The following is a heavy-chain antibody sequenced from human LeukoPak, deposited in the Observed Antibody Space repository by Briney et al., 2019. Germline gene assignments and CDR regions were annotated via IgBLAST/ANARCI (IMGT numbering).Heavy chain of an antibody. CDR1: GDSSDNNGFY. CDR3: ARGTRGSDSSFDF. D-gene: IGHD1-1*01. Sequence: PSETLSLTCTVSGDSSDNNGFYGGWIRQPPGKGLEWIGKIYYSVSHYYNPPLKSRVTTSVDTSKKQFSLKLSSVTAADTAVYYCARGTRGSDSSFDFWGQGTLVTVSS. CDR2: IYYSVSH. J-gene: IGHJ4*02. V-gene: IGHV4-39*07.